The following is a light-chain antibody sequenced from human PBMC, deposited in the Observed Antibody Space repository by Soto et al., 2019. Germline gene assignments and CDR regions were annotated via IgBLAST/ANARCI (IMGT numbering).Light chain of an antibody. CDR2: GNG. V-gene: IGLV1-40*01. CDR1: SSNIGAGYD. Sequence: QSVLTQPPSVSGAPGQRVTISCTGSSSNIGAGYDVHWYQQLPGTAPKLLIYGNGNRPSGVPDRFSGSKSGTSASLAITGLQAEDEADYCCQSYDSSLSGSEVFGTGTKLTVL. CDR3: QSYDSSLSGSEV. J-gene: IGLJ1*01.